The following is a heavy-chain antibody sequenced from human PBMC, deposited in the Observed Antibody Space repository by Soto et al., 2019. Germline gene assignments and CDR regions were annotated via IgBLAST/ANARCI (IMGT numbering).Heavy chain of an antibody. CDR3: ASDYGGNYWFDP. V-gene: IGHV4-30-4*01. J-gene: IGHJ5*02. CDR1: GGSISSGDYY. CDR2: IYYSGST. Sequence: SETLSLTCTVSGGSISSGDYYWSWIRQPPGKGLEWIGYIYYSGSTYYNPSLKSRVTISVDTPKNQFSLKLSSVTAADTAVYYCASDYGGNYWFDPWGQGTLVTVSS. D-gene: IGHD4-17*01.